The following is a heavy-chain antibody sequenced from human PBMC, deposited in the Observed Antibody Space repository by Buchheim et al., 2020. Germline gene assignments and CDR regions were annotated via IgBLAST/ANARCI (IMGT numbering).Heavy chain of an antibody. V-gene: IGHV3-33*01. CDR3: ARGPLRQLALNYYYGMDV. CDR1: GFTFSSYG. CDR2: IWHDGRNK. J-gene: IGHJ6*02. Sequence: QVQLVESGGGVVQPGRSLRLSCVASGFTFSSYGMHWVRQAPGKGLEWVAVIWHDGRNKYYADSVKGRFTISRDNPKDTLYLQMNGLRAEDTAVYYCARGPLRQLALNYYYGMDVWGQGTT. D-gene: IGHD6-6*01.